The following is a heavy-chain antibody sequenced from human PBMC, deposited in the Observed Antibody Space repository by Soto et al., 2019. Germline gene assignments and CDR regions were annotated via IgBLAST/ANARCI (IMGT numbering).Heavy chain of an antibody. CDR2: INHSGST. V-gene: IGHV4-34*01. CDR3: ARVGLRGYCSGGSCYWRNNWFDP. J-gene: IGHJ5*02. Sequence: YWSWIRQPPGKGLEWIGEINHSGSTNYNPSLKSRVTISVDTSKNQFSLKLSSVTAADTAVYYCARVGLRGYCSGGSCYWRNNWFDPWGQGTLVTVSS. D-gene: IGHD2-15*01. CDR1: Y.